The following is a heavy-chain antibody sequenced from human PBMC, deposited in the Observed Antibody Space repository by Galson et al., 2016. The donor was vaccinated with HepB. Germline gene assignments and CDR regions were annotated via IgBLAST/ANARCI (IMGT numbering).Heavy chain of an antibody. CDR2: IYYSGST. J-gene: IGHJ5*02. V-gene: IGHV4-59*01. CDR3: ARDDYSGSAGTYPGGWFDP. D-gene: IGHD3-10*01. Sequence: ETLSLTCTVSGGSIGIYYWSWIRQPPGKGREWIGYIYYSGSTNNNPSFKSRVTISVDTSKNQFSLKLSSVTAADTAIYYCARDDYSGSAGTYPGGWFDPWGQGTLVTVSS. CDR1: GGSIGIYY.